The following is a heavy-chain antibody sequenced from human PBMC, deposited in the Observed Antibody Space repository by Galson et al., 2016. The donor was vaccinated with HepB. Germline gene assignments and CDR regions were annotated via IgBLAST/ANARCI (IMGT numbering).Heavy chain of an antibody. CDR3: ARAHGWSDLDY. CDR1: GYSLTSYG. J-gene: IGHJ4*02. Sequence: SVKVSCKASGYSLTSYGISWVRQAPGQGLEWMGWISFYNGHPNSAQRVQGRVTLTTDTSTGTAYMELRSLSSDDTAGYYCARAHGWSDLDYWGQGTLVTVSS. D-gene: IGHD4-17*01. V-gene: IGHV1-18*01. CDR2: ISFYNGHP.